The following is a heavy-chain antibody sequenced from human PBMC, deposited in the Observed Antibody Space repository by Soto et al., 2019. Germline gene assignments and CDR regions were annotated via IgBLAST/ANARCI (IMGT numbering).Heavy chain of an antibody. CDR3: AKDREWELLDAFDI. D-gene: IGHD1-26*01. CDR2: ISYDGSNK. Sequence: PGGSLRLSCAASGFTFSSYGTHWVRQAPGKGLEWVAVISYDGSNKYYADSVKGRFTISRDNSKNTPYLQMNSLRAEDTAVYYCAKDREWELLDAFDIWGQGTMVTVSS. V-gene: IGHV3-30*18. CDR1: GFTFSSYG. J-gene: IGHJ3*02.